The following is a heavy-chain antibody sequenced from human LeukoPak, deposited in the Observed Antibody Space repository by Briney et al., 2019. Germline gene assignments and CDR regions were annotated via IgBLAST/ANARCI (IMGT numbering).Heavy chain of an antibody. Sequence: ASVKVSCKASGYTFSSSHMHWVRQAPGQGLEWMGIINPSSGTASYAQKFQGRVTMARDTSTSTVYMELSSLRSEDTAVYYCARDSCSGGSCYNWFDPWGQGTLVTVSS. CDR1: GYTFSSSH. J-gene: IGHJ5*02. CDR2: INPSSGTA. D-gene: IGHD2-15*01. CDR3: ARDSCSGGSCYNWFDP. V-gene: IGHV1-46*01.